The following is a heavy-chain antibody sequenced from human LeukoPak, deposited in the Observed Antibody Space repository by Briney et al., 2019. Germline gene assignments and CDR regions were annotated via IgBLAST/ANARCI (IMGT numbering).Heavy chain of an antibody. CDR2: IWYDGSNK. Sequence: GRSLRLSCAASGFTFSSYGMHWVRQAPGKGLERVAVIWYDGSNKYYADSVKGRFTISRDNSKNTLYLQMNSLRAEDTAVYYCARGRYDILTGRLSQTFDIWGQGTMVTVSS. CDR1: GFTFSSYG. V-gene: IGHV3-33*01. D-gene: IGHD3-9*01. CDR3: ARGRYDILTGRLSQTFDI. J-gene: IGHJ3*02.